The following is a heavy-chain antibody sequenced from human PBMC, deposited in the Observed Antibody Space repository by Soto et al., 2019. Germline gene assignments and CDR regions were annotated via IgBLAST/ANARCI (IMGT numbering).Heavy chain of an antibody. Sequence: ASVKVSCKASGYTSADFCISWVRQAPGQGLEWMGWVSGNNGASNPAPKVQGRITMTLDTSTGVSYMALRSLRSDDTAIYYCVRDQKYFRVDGNWFDSWGQGTLVTVSS. D-gene: IGHD2-2*01. CDR1: GYTSADFC. J-gene: IGHJ5*01. V-gene: IGHV1-18*04. CDR3: VRDQKYFRVDGNWFDS. CDR2: VSGNNGAS.